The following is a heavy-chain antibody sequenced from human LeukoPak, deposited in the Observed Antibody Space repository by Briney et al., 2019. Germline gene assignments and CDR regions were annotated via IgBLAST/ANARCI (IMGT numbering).Heavy chain of an antibody. J-gene: IGHJ4*02. CDR2: INPNSGGT. D-gene: IGHD5-12*01. CDR1: GYTFTGYY. CDR3: ARVGNSGYDYRGYFDY. V-gene: IGHV1-2*02. Sequence: ASVKVSCKASGYTFTGYYMHWVRQAPGQGLEWMGWINPNSGGTNYAQKFQGRVTMTRDTSISTAYMELSRLRSDDTAVYYCARVGNSGYDYRGYFDYWGQGTLVTVSS.